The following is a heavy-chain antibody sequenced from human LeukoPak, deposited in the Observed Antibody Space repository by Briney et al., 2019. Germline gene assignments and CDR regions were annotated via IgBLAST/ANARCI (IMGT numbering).Heavy chain of an antibody. D-gene: IGHD3-10*01. V-gene: IGHV3-9*01. CDR1: GFTFDDCA. CDR3: AKDSSGSGSYDFGDY. Sequence: GGSLRLSCAASGFTFDDCAMHWVRQAPGKGLEWVSGISWNSGSIGYADSVKGRFTISRDNAKNSLYLQMNSLRAEDTAVYFCAKDSSGSGSYDFGDYWGQGTLVTVSS. J-gene: IGHJ4*02. CDR2: ISWNSGSI.